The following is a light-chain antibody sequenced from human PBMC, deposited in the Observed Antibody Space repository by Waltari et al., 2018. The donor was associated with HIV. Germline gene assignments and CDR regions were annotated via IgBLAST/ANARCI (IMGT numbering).Light chain of an antibody. CDR1: RSNIGSNR. CDR2: SNS. CDR3: AAWDDNLNAL. Sequence: QSVLTQPPSASGTPGQRVTISCSGRRSNIGSNRISWYQQLPGTAPKLLIYSNSQRPSGVPDRFSGSKSGTSASLAISGLQSEDEAEYYCAAWDDNLNALFGGGTKLTVL. V-gene: IGLV1-44*01. J-gene: IGLJ2*01.